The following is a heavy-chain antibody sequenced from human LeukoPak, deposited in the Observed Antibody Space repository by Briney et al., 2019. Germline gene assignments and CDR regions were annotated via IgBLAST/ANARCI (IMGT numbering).Heavy chain of an antibody. CDR3: ARDDLATFDP. J-gene: IGHJ5*02. D-gene: IGHD3/OR15-3a*01. CDR1: GGSISSYY. CDR2: IYYSGST. Sequence: PSETLSLTCTVSGGSISSYYWSWLRQPPGKGLEWIGYIYYSGSTNYNPSLKSRVTISVDTSKNQFSLKLSSVTAADTAVYYCARDDLATFDPWGQGTLVTVSS. V-gene: IGHV4-59*01.